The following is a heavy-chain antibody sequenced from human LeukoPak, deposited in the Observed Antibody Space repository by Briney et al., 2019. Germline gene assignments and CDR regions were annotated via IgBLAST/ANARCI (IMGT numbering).Heavy chain of an antibody. CDR3: ARERFSGSYAGPYYYGMDV. J-gene: IGHJ6*02. CDR2: TYYRSKWYN. Sequence: SQTLSLTCAISGDSVSSNSAAWNWIRQSPSRGLEWLGRTYYRSKWYNDYAVSVKSRITINPDTSKNQFSLQLNSVTPEDTAVYYCARERFSGSYAGPYYYGMDVWGQGTTVTVSS. CDR1: GDSVSSNSAA. V-gene: IGHV6-1*01. D-gene: IGHD1-26*01.